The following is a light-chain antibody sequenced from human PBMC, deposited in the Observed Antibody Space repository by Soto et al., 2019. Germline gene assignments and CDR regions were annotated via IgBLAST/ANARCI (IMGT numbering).Light chain of an antibody. CDR1: QSVGDN. Sequence: EIVLTQSPATRSLSPGERATLSCRSSQSVGDNLAWFQQKPGQAPRLLIYGASSRATGIPDRFSGGGSGTDFSLTISRLDPEDFAVYYCQQYSSSPITFGQGTRLEIK. CDR3: QQYSSSPIT. V-gene: IGKV3-20*01. CDR2: GAS. J-gene: IGKJ5*01.